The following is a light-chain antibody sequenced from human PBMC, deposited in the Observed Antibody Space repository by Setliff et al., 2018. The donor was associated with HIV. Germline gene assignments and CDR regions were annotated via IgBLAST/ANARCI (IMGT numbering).Light chain of an antibody. CDR1: QSVSSTY. J-gene: IGKJ5*01. V-gene: IGKV3-20*01. Sequence: SPGTLSLSPGERATLSCRASQSVSSTYLAWYQQKPGQAPKLLIYGASSRATGIPDRFSGSGSGTDFTLTISRLEPEDFAVYYCQQYDNSRTFGQGTRLEIK. CDR3: QQYDNSRT. CDR2: GAS.